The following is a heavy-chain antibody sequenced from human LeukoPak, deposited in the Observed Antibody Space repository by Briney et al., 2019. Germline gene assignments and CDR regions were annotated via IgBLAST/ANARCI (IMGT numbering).Heavy chain of an antibody. D-gene: IGHD5-18*01. CDR3: AGGYSYGYFDY. V-gene: IGHV1-69*06. CDR1: GYTFTSYG. Sequence: GASVKVSCKASGYTFTSYGISWVRQAPGQGLEWMGGIIPIFGTANYAQKFQGRVTITADKSTSTAYMELSSLRSEDTAIYYCAGGYSYGYFDYWGQGTLVTVSS. CDR2: IIPIFGTA. J-gene: IGHJ4*02.